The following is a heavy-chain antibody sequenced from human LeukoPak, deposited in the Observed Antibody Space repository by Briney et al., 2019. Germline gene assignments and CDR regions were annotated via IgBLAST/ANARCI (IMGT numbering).Heavy chain of an antibody. CDR2: ISSSSSAI. D-gene: IGHD2-8*01. J-gene: IGHJ6*03. CDR1: GFTFSSYS. Sequence: GGSLRLSCAASGFTFSSYSMNWVRQAPGKGLEWVSYISSSSSAIYYADSVKGRFTISRDNAKNSLYLQMNSLRAEDTAVYYCARRVPYCTNGVCWGGYYIDVWGKGTTVTVSS. V-gene: IGHV3-48*01. CDR3: ARRVPYCTNGVCWGGYYIDV.